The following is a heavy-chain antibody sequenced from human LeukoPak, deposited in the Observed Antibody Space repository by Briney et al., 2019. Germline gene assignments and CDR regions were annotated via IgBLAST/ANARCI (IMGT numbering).Heavy chain of an antibody. CDR3: ARDLTMIVVVIDAFDI. CDR2: ISSSSSYI. D-gene: IGHD3-22*01. V-gene: IGHV3-21*01. CDR1: GFTFSSYS. Sequence: PGGSLRLSCSASGFTFSSYSMNWVRQAPGKGLEWVSSISSSSSYICYADSVKGRFTISRDNAKNSLYLQMNSLRAEDTAVYYCARDLTMIVVVIDAFDIWGQGTMVTVSS. J-gene: IGHJ3*02.